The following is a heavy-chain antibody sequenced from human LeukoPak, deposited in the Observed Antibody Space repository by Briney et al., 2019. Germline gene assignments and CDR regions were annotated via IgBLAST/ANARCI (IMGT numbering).Heavy chain of an antibody. CDR3: ARPRYCSSISCYFHAFDV. V-gene: IGHV3-7*01. CDR2: IKEDGSEE. J-gene: IGHJ3*01. CDR1: GFNFNTFW. D-gene: IGHD2-2*01. Sequence: YPGGSLRLSCAASGFNFNTFWMTWVRQAPGKGLEWVANIKEDGSEEYYVDSVKGRFTISRDNAKNSLYLQMNSLRAEDTAVYYCARPRYCSSISCYFHAFDVWGQGTMVTVSS.